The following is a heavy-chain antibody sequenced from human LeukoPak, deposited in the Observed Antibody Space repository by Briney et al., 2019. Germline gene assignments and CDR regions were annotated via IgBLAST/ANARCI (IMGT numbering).Heavy chain of an antibody. J-gene: IGHJ5*02. V-gene: IGHV1-2*02. CDR3: ARVPLVVVAATNWFDP. D-gene: IGHD2-15*01. CDR2: INPNSGGT. Sequence: ASVKVSCKASGYTFTGYYMHWVRQAPGQGLEWMGWINPNSGGTNYAKQFQGRVTITRDTPISTAYMELSRLRSDDTAVYYCARVPLVVVAATNWFDPWGQGTLVTVSS. CDR1: GYTFTGYY.